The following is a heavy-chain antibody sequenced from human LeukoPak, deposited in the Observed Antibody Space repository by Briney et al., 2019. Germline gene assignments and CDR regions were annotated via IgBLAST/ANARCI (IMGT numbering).Heavy chain of an antibody. Sequence: GGSLRLSCAASGFTFSNYAMHWVHQAPGKGLEWVALISYDGSGKYYSDSVKGRFTISRDSSENTLYLQMNSLRAEDTAIYYCARERTGYYIVYWGQGTLVTVSS. V-gene: IGHV3-30*04. CDR2: ISYDGSGK. CDR1: GFTFSNYA. J-gene: IGHJ4*02. D-gene: IGHD3-3*01. CDR3: ARERTGYYIVY.